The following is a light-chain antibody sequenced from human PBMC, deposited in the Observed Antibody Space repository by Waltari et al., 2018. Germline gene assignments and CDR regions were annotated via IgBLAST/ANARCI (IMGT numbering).Light chain of an antibody. CDR1: SSNIGSNT. Sequence: QSVLTQPPSASGTPGQRVTISCSGSSSNIGSNTVNWYHQPPGTAPKLLIYGNNQRPSGVPDPFSGSSAGTSDSLAISGLQSEDEADYYCAAWDDSLNGWVFGGGTKLTVL. CDR3: AAWDDSLNGWV. J-gene: IGLJ3*02. CDR2: GNN. V-gene: IGLV1-44*01.